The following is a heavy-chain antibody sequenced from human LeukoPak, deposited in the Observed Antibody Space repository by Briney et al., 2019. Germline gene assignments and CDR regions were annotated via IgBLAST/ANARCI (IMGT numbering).Heavy chain of an antibody. Sequence: GGSLRLSCAASGFTFSSYAMSWVRQAPGKGLEWVSAISGSGGSTYYADSVKGRFTISRDNSKNTLYLQMNSLRAGDTAVYYCAKDGVYYDSSGYQDYWGQGTLVTVSS. CDR3: AKDGVYYDSSGYQDY. CDR2: ISGSGGST. J-gene: IGHJ4*02. CDR1: GFTFSSYA. D-gene: IGHD3-22*01. V-gene: IGHV3-23*01.